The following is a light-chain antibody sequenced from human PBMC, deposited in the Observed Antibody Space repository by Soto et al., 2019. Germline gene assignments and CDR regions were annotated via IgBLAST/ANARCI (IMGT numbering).Light chain of an antibody. J-gene: IGLJ1*01. Sequence: QSVLTQPPSASGIPGQRVTISFSGSRSNIGSNNVNWYQQLPGTAPRLLTFNNHLRPSGVPDRFSGSKSGTSASLAISGLQSEDEGDYYCAAWDDRLDGYVFGTGTKVTVL. CDR3: AAWDDRLDGYV. CDR1: RSNIGSNN. V-gene: IGLV1-44*01. CDR2: NNH.